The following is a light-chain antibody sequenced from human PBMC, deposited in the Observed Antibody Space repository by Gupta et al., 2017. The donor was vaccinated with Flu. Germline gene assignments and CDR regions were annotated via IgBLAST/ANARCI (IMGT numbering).Light chain of an antibody. J-gene: IGKJ1*01. Sequence: EIVLTQSPGTLSLSPGERATLSCRASQSVSSSYFAWYQQKPGQAPRLLIYAASSRATGIPDRFSGSGSGTDFTLTISRLEPEDFAVYYCQQYGGSPTFGQGTKVEIK. CDR2: AAS. V-gene: IGKV3-20*01. CDR1: QSVSSSY. CDR3: QQYGGSPT.